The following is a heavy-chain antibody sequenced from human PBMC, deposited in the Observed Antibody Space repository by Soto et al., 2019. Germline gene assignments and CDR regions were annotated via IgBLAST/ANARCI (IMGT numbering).Heavy chain of an antibody. CDR1: GGSISSSY. CDR3: ATTGTTGLDYYYYGMDV. D-gene: IGHD1-1*01. CDR2: IYYSGST. Sequence: SETLSLTCTVSGGSISSSYWSWIRQPPGKGLEWIGYIYYSGSTNYNPSLKSRVTISVDTSKNQFSLKLSSVTAADTAVYYCATTGTTGLDYYYYGMDVWGQGTTVTVSS. J-gene: IGHJ6*02. V-gene: IGHV4-59*01.